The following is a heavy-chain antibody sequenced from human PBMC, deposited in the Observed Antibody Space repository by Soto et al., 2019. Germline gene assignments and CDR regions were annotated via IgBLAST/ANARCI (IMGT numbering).Heavy chain of an antibody. CDR1: GFTFSSYS. D-gene: IGHD3-9*01. Sequence: PGGSLRLSCAASGFTFSSYSMNWVRQAPGKWLEWVSYISSSSSAIFYADSVKGRFTISTDNAKNSLYLQMNSLRAEDTAVYYCARDLSHCDILTGYYTGGMDVWGQGTTVTVSS. J-gene: IGHJ6*02. V-gene: IGHV3-48*01. CDR2: ISSSSSAI. CDR3: ARDLSHCDILTGYYTGGMDV.